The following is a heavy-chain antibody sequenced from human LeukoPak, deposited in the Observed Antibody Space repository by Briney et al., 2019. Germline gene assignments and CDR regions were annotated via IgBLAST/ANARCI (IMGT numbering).Heavy chain of an antibody. CDR3: ARSLGPAYYYYMDV. V-gene: IGHV4-59*01. CDR2: IYYSGST. J-gene: IGHJ6*03. Sequence: SETLSLTCTVSGGSISSYYWSWIRQPPGKGLEWIGYIYYSGSTNYNPSLKSRVTISVDTSKNQFSLKLSSVTAADTAVYYCARSLGPAYYYYMDVWGKGTTVTVSS. CDR1: GGSISSYY.